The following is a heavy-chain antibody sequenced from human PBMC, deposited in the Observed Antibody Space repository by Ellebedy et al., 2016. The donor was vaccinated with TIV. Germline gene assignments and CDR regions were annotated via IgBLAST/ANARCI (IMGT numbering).Heavy chain of an antibody. V-gene: IGHV3-7*01. CDR1: GITFNNYW. CDR3: ASLIWGAGFDY. D-gene: IGHD3-16*01. Sequence: GESLKISCAASGITFNNYWMSWVRQAPGMGLEWVAHIKPDDSEKYYLDSVKGRFTISRDNAENSLYLQMDSLRAEDTAVYYCASLIWGAGFDYWGQGALVTVSS. CDR2: IKPDDSEK. J-gene: IGHJ4*02.